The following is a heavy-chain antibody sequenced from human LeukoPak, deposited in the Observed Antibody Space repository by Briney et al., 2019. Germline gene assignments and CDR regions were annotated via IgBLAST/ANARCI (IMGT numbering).Heavy chain of an antibody. CDR2: IIPIFGRV. D-gene: IGHD6-13*01. CDR1: GGTFNDYD. J-gene: IGHJ4*02. V-gene: IGHV1-69*06. CDR3: ARAISSWDEDSHS. Sequence: SVKVSCKASGGTFNDYDISWVRQAPGQGLDWVGGIIPIFGRVNKARKFQDRVTITADKTTNTAYMELSSLRSDDTAVYYCARAISSWDEDSHSWGQGTQVTVSS.